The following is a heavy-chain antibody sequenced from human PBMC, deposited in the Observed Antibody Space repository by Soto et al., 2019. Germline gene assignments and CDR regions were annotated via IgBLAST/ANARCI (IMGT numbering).Heavy chain of an antibody. J-gene: IGHJ3*02. CDR2: INPNSGGT. CDR3: ASGYYGSGSYYKRLNPLDAFDI. Sequence: ASGKFSCNDSAYTFTVYYMHWVREARVERLEWTVWINPNSGGTNYAQKFEGRVTMTRDTSISTAYMELSRLRSDDTAVYYCASGYYGSGSYYKRLNPLDAFDIWGQGTMVTVS. D-gene: IGHD3-10*01. V-gene: IGHV1-2*02. CDR1: AYTFTVYY.